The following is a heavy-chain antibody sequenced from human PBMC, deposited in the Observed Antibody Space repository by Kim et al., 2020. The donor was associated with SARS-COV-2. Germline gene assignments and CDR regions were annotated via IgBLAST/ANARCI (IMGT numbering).Heavy chain of an antibody. CDR2: ISWNGGSI. CDR3: AKDFTFGGVIVKIDY. CDR1: GFTFGDYA. Sequence: GGSLRLSCAASGFTFGDYAMHWVRQAPGKGLEWVSGISWNGGSIGYADSVKGRFTISRDNAKNSLYLQMNSLRAEDTALYYCAKDFTFGGVIVKIDYWGQGTLVTVSS. J-gene: IGHJ4*02. D-gene: IGHD3-16*02. V-gene: IGHV3-9*01.